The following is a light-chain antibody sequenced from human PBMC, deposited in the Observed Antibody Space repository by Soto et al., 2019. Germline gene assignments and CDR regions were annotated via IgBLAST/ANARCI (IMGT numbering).Light chain of an antibody. Sequence: QSALTQPASVSGSPGQSITISCTGTSSDVGGYNYVSWYQHHPGKAPKLMIYDVSNRPSGVSSCFSGSKSGNTASLTISGLQVEDEADYYCCSCTSGSTYVFGTGTKLTVL. CDR3: CSCTSGSTYV. V-gene: IGLV2-14*03. J-gene: IGLJ1*01. CDR1: SSDVGGYNY. CDR2: DVS.